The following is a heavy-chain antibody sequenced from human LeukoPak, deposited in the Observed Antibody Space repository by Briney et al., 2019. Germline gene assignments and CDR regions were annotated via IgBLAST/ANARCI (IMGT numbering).Heavy chain of an antibody. CDR1: GYTFGRHG. J-gene: IGHJ4*02. CDR3: ARGIRLHSSSWYFDY. D-gene: IGHD6-13*01. V-gene: IGHV1-18*01. Sequence: GASVMVSCKVSGYTFGRHGISWVRQAPGQGLEWMGWISAYNGDTNYAQKFQGRVTMTKDTSTSTAYMELRSLRSDDTAVYYCARGIRLHSSSWYFDYWGQGTLVTVSS. CDR2: ISAYNGDT.